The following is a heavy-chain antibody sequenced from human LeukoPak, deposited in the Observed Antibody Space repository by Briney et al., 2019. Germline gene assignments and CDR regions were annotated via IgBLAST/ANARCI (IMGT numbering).Heavy chain of an antibody. CDR2: ISSSSSTI. V-gene: IGHV3-48*01. J-gene: IGHJ4*02. CDR1: GFTFSSYS. CDR3: AREVSPLLWFGELSYYFDY. D-gene: IGHD3-10*01. Sequence: GWSLRLSCAASGFTFSSYSMNWVRQAPGKGLEWVSYISSSSSTIYYADSVKGRFTISRDNAKNSLYLQMNSLRAEDTAVYYCAREVSPLLWFGELSYYFDYWGQGTLVTVSS.